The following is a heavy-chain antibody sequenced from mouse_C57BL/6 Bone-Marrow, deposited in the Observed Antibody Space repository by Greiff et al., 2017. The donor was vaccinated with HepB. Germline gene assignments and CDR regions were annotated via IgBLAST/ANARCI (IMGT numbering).Heavy chain of an antibody. Sequence: VQLVESGPELVKPGASVKLSCKASGYTFTSYDINWVKQRPGQGLEWIGWIYPRDGSTKYNEKFKGKATLTVDTSSSTAYMELHSLTSEDSAVYFCARWTAQATRDMDYWGQGTSVTVSS. CDR3: ARWTAQATRDMDY. D-gene: IGHD3-2*02. CDR2: IYPRDGST. J-gene: IGHJ4*01. CDR1: GYTFTSYD. V-gene: IGHV1-85*01.